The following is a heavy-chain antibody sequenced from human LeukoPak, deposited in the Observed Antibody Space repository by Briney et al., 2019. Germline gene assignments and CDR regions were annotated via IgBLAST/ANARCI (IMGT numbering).Heavy chain of an antibody. CDR3: ARVRFETTVTTLVRKKDYYYYNMDV. J-gene: IGHJ6*03. V-gene: IGHV3-30*04. Sequence: GGSLRLSCAASGFTFSSYAMHWVRQAPGKGLEWVAVISYDGSNKYYADSVKGRFTISRDNAKNSLYLQMNSLRAGDTAVYYCARVRFETTVTTLVRKKDYYYYNMDVWGKGTTVTVSS. D-gene: IGHD4-17*01. CDR2: ISYDGSNK. CDR1: GFTFSSYA.